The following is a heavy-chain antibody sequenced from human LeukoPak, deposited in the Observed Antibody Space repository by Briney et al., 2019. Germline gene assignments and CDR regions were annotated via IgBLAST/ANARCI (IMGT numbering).Heavy chain of an antibody. CDR1: GDSVSSNSAA. CDR3: AREYSSGGSGWFDP. J-gene: IGHJ5*02. Sequence: SQTLSLTCAISGDSVSSNSAAWNCIRQSPSRGLEWLGSTYYRSKWYNDYAVSVKSRITINPDTSKNQFSLQLNSVTPEDTAVYYCAREYSSGGSGWFDPWGQGTLVTVSS. D-gene: IGHD6-19*01. V-gene: IGHV6-1*01. CDR2: TYYRSKWYN.